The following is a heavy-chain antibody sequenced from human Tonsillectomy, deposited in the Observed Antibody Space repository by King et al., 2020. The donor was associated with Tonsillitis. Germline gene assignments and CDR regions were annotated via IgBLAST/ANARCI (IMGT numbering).Heavy chain of an antibody. CDR2: ISWYSGIR. CDR3: AKDENYGSGSYIDY. Sequence: DVQLVESGGGLVQPGRSLRISCVGSGFTVDDYAMHCGRQAPGKGLEWVSGISWYSGIRGYADFVKGRFTISRDTAKNSLYLQMNSLRAEDTALYYCAKDENYGSGSYIDYWGQGILVTVSS. CDR1: GFTVDDYA. V-gene: IGHV3-9*01. D-gene: IGHD3-10*01. J-gene: IGHJ4*02.